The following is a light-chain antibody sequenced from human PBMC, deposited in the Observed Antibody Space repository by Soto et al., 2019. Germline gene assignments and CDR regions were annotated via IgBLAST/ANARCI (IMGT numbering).Light chain of an antibody. Sequence: DIQMTQYPSTLSASVGDRVTITCRASQSISSWLAWCQQKPGKAPKLLIYAASGLPSGVPSRFSGSGSGTDFTLTISSLQPEDFATYYCQQANSFPLTFGGRTNVDI. CDR3: QQANSFPLT. J-gene: IGKJ4*01. V-gene: IGKV1-12*01. CDR2: AAS. CDR1: QSISSW.